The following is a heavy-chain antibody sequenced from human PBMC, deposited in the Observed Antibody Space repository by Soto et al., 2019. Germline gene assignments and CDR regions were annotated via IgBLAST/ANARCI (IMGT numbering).Heavy chain of an antibody. CDR3: ASYYDSSGPTFDY. J-gene: IGHJ4*02. CDR1: GGSINNGDHY. D-gene: IGHD3-22*01. Sequence: SETLSLTCTVSGGSINNGDHYWSWVRQPPGKGLEYIAYVFYSGTTYYNPSLQSRVTMSVDTSKNQFSLTLSSVTAADTAVYYCASYYDSSGPTFDYWGQGILVTVS. V-gene: IGHV4-30-4*01. CDR2: VFYSGTT.